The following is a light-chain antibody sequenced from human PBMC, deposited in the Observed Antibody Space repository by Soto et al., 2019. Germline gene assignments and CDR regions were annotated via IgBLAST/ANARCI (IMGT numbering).Light chain of an antibody. V-gene: IGLV2-11*01. CDR1: SSDVGGYDY. Sequence: QSALTQPRSVSGSTGQSVAISCTGTSSDVGGYDYVSWFQHHPGKAPKLMIYDVTKRPSGVPDRFSGSKSGNTASLTISGLQAEDEADYYCCSYAGSPYFFGTGTKLTVL. CDR2: DVT. CDR3: CSYAGSPYF. J-gene: IGLJ1*01.